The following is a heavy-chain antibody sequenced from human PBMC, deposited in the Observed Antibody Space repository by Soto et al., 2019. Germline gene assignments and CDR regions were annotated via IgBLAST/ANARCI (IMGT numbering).Heavy chain of an antibody. CDR1: GFTFSSYA. J-gene: IGHJ4*02. Sequence: PGGSLRLSCAASGFTFSSYAMHWVRQAPGKGLEWVAVISYDGSNKYYADSVQGRFTISRDNSKNTLYLQMNSLRAEDTAVYYCARDTAGYSYGPHFDYWGQGTLVTVSS. CDR3: ARDTAGYSYGPHFDY. V-gene: IGHV3-30-3*01. CDR2: ISYDGSNK. D-gene: IGHD5-18*01.